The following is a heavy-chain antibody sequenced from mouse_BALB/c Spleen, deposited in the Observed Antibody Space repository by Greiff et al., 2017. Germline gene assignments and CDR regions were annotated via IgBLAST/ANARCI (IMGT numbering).Heavy chain of an antibody. CDR3: AAIYYDYEGFAY. CDR1: GYAFSSSW. D-gene: IGHD2-4*01. CDR2: IYPGDGDT. J-gene: IGHJ3*01. V-gene: IGHV1-82*01. Sequence: VQLQQSGPELVKPGASVKISCKASGYAFSSSWMNWVKQRPGQGLEWIGRIYPGDGDTNYNGKFKGKATLTADKSSSTAYMQLSSLTSVDSAVYFCAAIYYDYEGFAYWGQGTLVTVSA.